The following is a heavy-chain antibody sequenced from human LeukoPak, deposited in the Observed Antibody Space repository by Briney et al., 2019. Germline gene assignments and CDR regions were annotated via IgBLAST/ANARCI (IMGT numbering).Heavy chain of an antibody. CDR3: AKNMYYDFWSGYSRIDP. CDR2: ISGSGGST. CDR1: GFTFSSYA. V-gene: IGHV3-23*01. J-gene: IGHJ5*02. D-gene: IGHD3-3*01. Sequence: PGGSLRPSCAASGFTFSSYAMSWVRQAPGKGLEWVSAISGSGGSTYYADSVEGRFTISRDNSKNTLYLQMNSLRAEDTAVYYCAKNMYYDFWSGYSRIDPWGQGTLVTVSS.